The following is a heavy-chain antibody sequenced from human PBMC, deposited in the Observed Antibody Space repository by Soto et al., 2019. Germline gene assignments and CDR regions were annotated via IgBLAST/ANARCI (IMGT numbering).Heavy chain of an antibody. D-gene: IGHD2-2*01. CDR2: TSNSGST. J-gene: IGHJ4*02. CDR1: GGSITSSGYY. Sequence: QVQLQESGPGQVKPSQTLSLTCTVSGGSITSSGYYWSWIRQHPGEGLEWIGFTSNSGSTSYNPSLKSRVTISVDTSSNQFSLNLKSVTAADTAVYYCARGGGSTKVDYWGQGTLVTVSP. CDR3: ARGGGSTKVDY. V-gene: IGHV4-31*03.